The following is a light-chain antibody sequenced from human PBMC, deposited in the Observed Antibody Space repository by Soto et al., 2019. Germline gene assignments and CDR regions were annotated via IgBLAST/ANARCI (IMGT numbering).Light chain of an antibody. CDR3: QQSYSPPFT. V-gene: IGKV1-39*01. Sequence: DIPMTQSPSSLSASVGDRVTITCRTSQSVSSNLNWYQQKPGKAPKLVIFAASLLQSEAPSRFSASGSGTDFTLTISSLQPEDFATYYCQQSYSPPFTFGPGTKVDVK. CDR1: QSVSSN. J-gene: IGKJ3*01. CDR2: AAS.